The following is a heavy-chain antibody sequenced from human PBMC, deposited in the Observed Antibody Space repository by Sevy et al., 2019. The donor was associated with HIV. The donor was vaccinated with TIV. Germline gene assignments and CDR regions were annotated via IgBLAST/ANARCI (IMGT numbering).Heavy chain of an antibody. CDR3: ARKPTLYYDSSGYYYDPFDY. J-gene: IGHJ4*02. V-gene: IGHV5-51*01. CDR1: GYSFTSYW. Sequence: GESLKISCKGSGYSFTSYWIGWVRQMPGKGLEWMGIIYPGHSDTRYSPSFQGQVTISADKSTSTAYLQWSRLEASDTAMYYCARKPTLYYDSSGYYYDPFDYWGQGTLVTVSS. CDR2: IYPGHSDT. D-gene: IGHD3-22*01.